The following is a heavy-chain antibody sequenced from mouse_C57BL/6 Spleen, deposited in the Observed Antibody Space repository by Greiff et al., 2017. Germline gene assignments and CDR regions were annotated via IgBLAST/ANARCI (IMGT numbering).Heavy chain of an antibody. Sequence: EVKLVESVAELVRPGASVKLSCTASGFNIKTTYMHWVKQRPEQGLEWIGRIDPANGNTKYAPKFQGKATITADTSSNTAYLQLSSLTSEDTAIYYCAFLTGTFHYFDYWGQGTTLTVSS. CDR1: GFNIKTTY. J-gene: IGHJ2*01. V-gene: IGHV14-3*01. CDR3: AFLTGTFHYFDY. D-gene: IGHD4-1*01. CDR2: IDPANGNT.